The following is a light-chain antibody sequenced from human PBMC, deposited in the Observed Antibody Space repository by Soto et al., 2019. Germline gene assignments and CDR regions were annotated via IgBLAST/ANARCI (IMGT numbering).Light chain of an antibody. CDR1: QSVSSN. J-gene: IGKJ4*01. CDR2: GVS. V-gene: IGKV3-15*01. Sequence: IVMTQSPATLSVSPGERATLSCRASQSVSSNLAWYQQKPGQAPRLLIYGVSTRATGIPARFSGSGSGTEFTLTISSLQSEDFAVYYCQHYNNRPLTFGGGTKV. CDR3: QHYNNRPLT.